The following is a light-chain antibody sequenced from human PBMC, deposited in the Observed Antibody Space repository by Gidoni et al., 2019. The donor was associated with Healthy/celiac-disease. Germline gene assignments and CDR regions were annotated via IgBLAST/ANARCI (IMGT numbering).Light chain of an antibody. CDR3: QTWGTGIGV. CDR2: LNSDGSH. V-gene: IGLV4-69*01. Sequence: QLVLTQSPSASASLGASVKLTCTLSSGHSSSAIAWHQQQPEKGPRYLMTLNSDGSHSKGAGIPERFAGSSSGAERYLTISSRQAEDEADYYCQTWGTGIGVFGGGTKRTVL. CDR1: SGHSSSA. J-gene: IGLJ3*02.